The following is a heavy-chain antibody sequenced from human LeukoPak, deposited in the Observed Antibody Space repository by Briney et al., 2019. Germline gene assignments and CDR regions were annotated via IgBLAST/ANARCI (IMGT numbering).Heavy chain of an antibody. CDR3: ATLDGSGLTYDAFDI. Sequence: PGGSLRLSCAASGFTFSSYAMSWVRQAPGKGLEWVSAISGSGGSTYYADSVKGRFTISRDNSKNTLYLQMNSLRAEDTAVYYCATLDGSGLTYDAFDIWGRGTMVTVSS. J-gene: IGHJ3*02. D-gene: IGHD3-10*01. V-gene: IGHV3-23*01. CDR1: GFTFSSYA. CDR2: ISGSGGST.